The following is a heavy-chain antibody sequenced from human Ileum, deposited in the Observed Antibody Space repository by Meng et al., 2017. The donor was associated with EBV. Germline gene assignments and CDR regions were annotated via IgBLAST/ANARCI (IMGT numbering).Heavy chain of an antibody. CDR3: ARVRVIPAAIGFDY. Sequence: QVPLQESGPGLVKPSGTLSLTCAVSGGSISSSDWWSWVRQPPGKGLEWIGEIYRGGGTNYNASLKSRVTISVDTSKNHFSLKLNSVTAADTAVYYCARVRVIPAAIGFDYWGQGTLVTASS. D-gene: IGHD2-2*02. CDR2: IYRGGGT. CDR1: GGSISSSDW. J-gene: IGHJ4*02. V-gene: IGHV4-4*02.